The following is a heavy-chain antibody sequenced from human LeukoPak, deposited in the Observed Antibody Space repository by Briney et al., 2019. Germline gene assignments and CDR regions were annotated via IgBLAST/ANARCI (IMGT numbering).Heavy chain of an antibody. CDR2: ISAYNGNT. Sequence: ASVKVSCKASGYTFTSYGISWVRQAPGQGLEWMGWISAYNGNTNYAQKLQGRVTMTTDTSTSTAYMELRSLRSEDTAVYYCARDSSLYYDSSGYYYVDAFDIWGQRTMVTVSS. J-gene: IGHJ3*02. CDR3: ARDSSLYYDSSGYYYVDAFDI. D-gene: IGHD3-22*01. V-gene: IGHV1-18*01. CDR1: GYTFTSYG.